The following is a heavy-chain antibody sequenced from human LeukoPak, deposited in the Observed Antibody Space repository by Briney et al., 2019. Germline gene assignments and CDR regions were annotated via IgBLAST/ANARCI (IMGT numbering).Heavy chain of an antibody. CDR3: ARGPYYVSYGDYAYYFDY. Sequence: PSETLSLTCTVSGGSISSSSYYWGWIRQPPGKGLEWIGSIYYSGSTNYNPSLKSRVTISVDTSKNQFSLKLSSVTAADTAVYYCARGPYYVSYGDYAYYFDYWGQGTLVTVSS. CDR1: GGSISSSSYY. CDR2: IYYSGST. V-gene: IGHV4-39*07. D-gene: IGHD4-17*01. J-gene: IGHJ4*02.